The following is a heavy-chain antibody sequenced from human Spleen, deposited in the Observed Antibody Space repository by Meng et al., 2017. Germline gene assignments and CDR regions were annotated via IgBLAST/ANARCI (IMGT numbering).Heavy chain of an antibody. Sequence: GESLKISCAASGFTFNIYEFNWVRQAPGKGLEWIAYISKSGSPIYYADSVKGRFTISRDNAQNSLYLEMNSLRVEDTAVYHCTREAISLIRGVTVDYGMNVWGRGTSVTVSS. D-gene: IGHD3-10*01. CDR2: ISKSGSPI. CDR1: GFTFNIYE. CDR3: TREAISLIRGVTVDYGMNV. V-gene: IGHV3-48*03. J-gene: IGHJ6*02.